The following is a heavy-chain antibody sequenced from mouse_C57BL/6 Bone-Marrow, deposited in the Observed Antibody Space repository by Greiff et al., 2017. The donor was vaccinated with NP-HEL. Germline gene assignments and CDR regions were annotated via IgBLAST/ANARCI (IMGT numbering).Heavy chain of an antibody. Sequence: VMLVESGAELARPGASVKLSCKASGYTFTSYGISWVKQRTGQGLEWIGEIYPRSGNTYYNEKFKGKATLTADKSSSTAYMELRSLTSEDSAVYFCARDYYGSSGAWFAYWGQGTLVTVSA. J-gene: IGHJ3*01. CDR3: ARDYYGSSGAWFAY. V-gene: IGHV1-81*01. D-gene: IGHD1-1*01. CDR1: GYTFTSYG. CDR2: IYPRSGNT.